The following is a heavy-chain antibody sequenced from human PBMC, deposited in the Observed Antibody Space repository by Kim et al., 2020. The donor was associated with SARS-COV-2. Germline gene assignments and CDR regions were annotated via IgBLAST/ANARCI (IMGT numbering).Heavy chain of an antibody. CDR2: IYTSGST. V-gene: IGHV4-61*02. CDR1: GGSISSGSYY. D-gene: IGHD3-16*01. J-gene: IGHJ2*01. CDR3: ARVGVTVVGFWYFDL. Sequence: SETLSLTCTVSGGSISSGSYYWSWIRQPAGKGLEWIGRIYTSGSTNYNPSLKSRVTISVDTSKNQFSLKLSSVTAADTAVYYCARVGVTVVGFWYFDLWGRGTLVTVSS.